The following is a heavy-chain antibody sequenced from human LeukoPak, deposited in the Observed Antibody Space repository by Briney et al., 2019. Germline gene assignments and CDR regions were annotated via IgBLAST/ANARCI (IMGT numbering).Heavy chain of an antibody. CDR3: ARRGGSGSSYCFDP. CDR2: VYASGST. J-gene: IGHJ5*02. D-gene: IGHD1-26*01. Sequence: PSETLSLTCTVSGGSISNYYWSCIRQPPGKGLEWIGYVYASGSTKYNPSLNSRVTISLDTSKSQFSLRLSSVTVADTAVYYCARRGGSGSSYCFDPWGQGTLVTVSS. CDR1: GGSISNYY. V-gene: IGHV4-59*08.